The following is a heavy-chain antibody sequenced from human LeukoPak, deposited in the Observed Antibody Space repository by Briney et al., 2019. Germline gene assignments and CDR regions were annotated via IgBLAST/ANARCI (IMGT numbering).Heavy chain of an antibody. CDR2: IYYSRST. Sequence: SETLSLTCTVSGGSISSYYWSWIRQPPGKGLEWIGYIYYSRSTNYNPSLKSRVTISVDTSKNQFSLKLSSVTAADTAVYYCARLYDSSGYWDYYGMDVWGQGTTVTVSS. V-gene: IGHV4-59*08. CDR3: ARLYDSSGYWDYYGMDV. D-gene: IGHD3-22*01. CDR1: GGSISSYY. J-gene: IGHJ6*02.